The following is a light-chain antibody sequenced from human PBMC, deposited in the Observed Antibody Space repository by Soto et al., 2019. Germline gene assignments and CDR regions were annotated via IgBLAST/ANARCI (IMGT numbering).Light chain of an antibody. CDR3: AAYTNDGDLGV. Sequence: QAVRAQPASVSASPGQSINIYCTGTINDVGRYDYVSWYQQYPDKDPKLLIFEINNRPSGVSDGFSGSSSSNTASLNVSGLHADDEGDYYCAAYTNDGDLGVFGNGTKVTVL. J-gene: IGLJ1*01. CDR2: EIN. V-gene: IGLV2-14*03. CDR1: INDVGRYDY.